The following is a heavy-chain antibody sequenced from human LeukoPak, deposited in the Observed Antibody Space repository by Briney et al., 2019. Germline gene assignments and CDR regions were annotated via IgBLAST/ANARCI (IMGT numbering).Heavy chain of an antibody. Sequence: GGSLRLSCTASGFTFSHYAMAWVRQAPGKGLEWVSVITDSGDDTHHADSVKGRFTMSRDNAKNSLYLQMNSLRAEDTAVYYCARDRWSYDPQGGFDCWGQGTLVTVSS. CDR2: ITDSGDDT. D-gene: IGHD3-22*01. CDR3: ARDRWSYDPQGGFDC. CDR1: GFTFSHYA. V-gene: IGHV3-21*04. J-gene: IGHJ4*02.